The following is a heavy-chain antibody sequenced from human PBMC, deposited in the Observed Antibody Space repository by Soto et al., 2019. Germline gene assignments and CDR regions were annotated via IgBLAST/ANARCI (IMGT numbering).Heavy chain of an antibody. V-gene: IGHV4-34*01. CDR3: ARPPRYCSSTSCYAYWFDP. J-gene: IGHJ5*02. CDR2: INHSGST. D-gene: IGHD2-2*01. CDR1: GGSFSGYY. Sequence: PSETLSLTCAVYGGSFSGYYWSWVRQPPGKGLEWIGEINHSGSTNYNPSIKSRVNISVDTSKNQFSLKMSSVTAADTAVYYCARPPRYCSSTSCYAYWFDPWGQGTLVTVSS.